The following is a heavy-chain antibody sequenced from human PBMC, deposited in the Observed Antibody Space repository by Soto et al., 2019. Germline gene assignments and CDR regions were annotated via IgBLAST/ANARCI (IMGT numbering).Heavy chain of an antibody. J-gene: IGHJ4*02. D-gene: IGHD2-2*01. CDR1: GYTFTNFG. CDR2: IIPFLSLA. V-gene: IGHV1-69*04. CDR3: ARGQRGVVVAPAALPSPLAY. Sequence: SVKVSCKASGYTFTNFGICWVRHAPGQGLEWMGTIIPFLSLATYAQEFQGRVTITADKSTSTAYMELSSLESEDTAIYYCARGQRGVVVAPAALPSPLAYRGQGTLVTVSS.